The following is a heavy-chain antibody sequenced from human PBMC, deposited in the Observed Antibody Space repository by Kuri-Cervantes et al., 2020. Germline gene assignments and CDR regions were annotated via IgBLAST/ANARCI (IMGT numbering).Heavy chain of an antibody. CDR1: GFTFSSYA. CDR3: ARDASRITGATNDY. V-gene: IGHV3-23*01. D-gene: IGHD1-20*01. Sequence: GGSLRLSCAASGFTFSSYAMSWVRQAPGKGLEWVSAISGSGGSKYYADSVKGRFTISRGNSKNTLYLQMNSLRAEDTAVYYCARDASRITGATNDYWGQGTLVTVSS. CDR2: ISGSGGSK. J-gene: IGHJ4*02.